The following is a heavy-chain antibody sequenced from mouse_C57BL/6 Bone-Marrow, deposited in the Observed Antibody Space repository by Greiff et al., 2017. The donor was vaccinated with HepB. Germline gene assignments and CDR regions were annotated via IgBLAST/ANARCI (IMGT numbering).Heavy chain of an antibody. D-gene: IGHD1-1*01. V-gene: IGHV5-9-1*02. J-gene: IGHJ4*01. CDR1: GFTFSSYA. Sequence: EVQLVESGEGLVKPGGSLKLSCAASGFTFSSYAMSWVRQTPEKRLEWVAYISSGGDYIYYADTVKGRFTISRDNARNTLYLQMSSLKSEDTAMYYCTRDPTLLPQEDAMDYWGQGTSVTVSS. CDR3: TRDPTLLPQEDAMDY. CDR2: ISSGGDYI.